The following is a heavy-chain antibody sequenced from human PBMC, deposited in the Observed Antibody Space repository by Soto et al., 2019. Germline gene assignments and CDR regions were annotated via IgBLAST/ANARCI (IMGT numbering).Heavy chain of an antibody. J-gene: IGHJ4*02. CDR3: AKVFLAPAVPYGDYVPLFDY. V-gene: IGHV3-23*01. D-gene: IGHD4-17*01. CDR2: ISGSGGST. Sequence: GGSLRLSCAASGFTFSSYAMSWVRQAPGKGLEWVSAISGSGGSTYYADSVKGRFTISRDNSKNTLYLQMNSLRAEDTAVYYCAKVFLAPAVPYGDYVPLFDYWGQGTLVTVSS. CDR1: GFTFSSYA.